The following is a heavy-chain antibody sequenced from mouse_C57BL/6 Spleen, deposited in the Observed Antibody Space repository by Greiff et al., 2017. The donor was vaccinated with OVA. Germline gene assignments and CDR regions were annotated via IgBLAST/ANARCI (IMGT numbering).Heavy chain of an antibody. Sequence: EVMLVESGGGLVQPGGSLRLSCATSGFTFSDFYMEWVRQPPGKRLEWIAASRNKANDYTTEYSATVKGRFIVSRDTSQSILYLQMNALSAEDTAIYYCARDENGSSYWYFDVWGAGTTVTVSA. CDR2: SRNKANDYTT. CDR1: GFTFSDFY. CDR3: ARDENGSSYWYFDV. D-gene: IGHD1-1*01. V-gene: IGHV7-1*02. J-gene: IGHJ1*01.